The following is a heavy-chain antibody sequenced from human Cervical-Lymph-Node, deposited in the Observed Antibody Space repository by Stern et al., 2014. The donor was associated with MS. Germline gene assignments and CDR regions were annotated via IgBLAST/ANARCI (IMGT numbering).Heavy chain of an antibody. D-gene: IGHD2-15*01. J-gene: IGHJ3*02. Sequence: VQLLESGGGVVQPGRSLRLSCAASGFAFTRHSLHWVRQAPGKGPEWVAAISHDGSNTDCADAVKGLFTISRDNSKNTLYLQMNSLSAEDTAVYYCARDRGYCSGGTCYSDGFDIWGQGTMVTVSS. CDR3: ARDRGYCSGGTCYSDGFDI. CDR2: ISHDGSNT. V-gene: IGHV3-30*03. CDR1: GFAFTRHS.